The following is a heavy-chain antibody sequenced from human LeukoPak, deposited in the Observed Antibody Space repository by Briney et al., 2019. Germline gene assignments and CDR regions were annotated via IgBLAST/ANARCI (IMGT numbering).Heavy chain of an antibody. J-gene: IGHJ4*02. CDR2: ISAYNGNT. V-gene: IGHV1-18*01. CDR3: ARARVVVVAATDFDY. D-gene: IGHD2-15*01. CDR1: GYTFTSYG. Sequence: ASVKVSCKASGYTFTSYGISWVQQAPGQGLEWMGWISAYNGNTNYAQKLQGRVTMTTDTSTSTAYMELRSLRSDDTAVYYCARARVVVVAATDFDYWGQGTLVTVSS.